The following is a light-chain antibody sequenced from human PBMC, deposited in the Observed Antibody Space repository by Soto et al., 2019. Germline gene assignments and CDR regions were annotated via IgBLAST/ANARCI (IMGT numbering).Light chain of an antibody. Sequence: VLTQSRSTLSLSPGQRPTLPCRASQSVSSSNLAWYQQKNGQAPRLXIYGASSRATGIPDRFSGSGYGTDFNLTISRLETEDFAVYYCQQYGSSPWTFGQGTKVDIK. V-gene: IGKV3-20*01. CDR2: GAS. CDR1: QSVSSSN. CDR3: QQYGSSPWT. J-gene: IGKJ1*01.